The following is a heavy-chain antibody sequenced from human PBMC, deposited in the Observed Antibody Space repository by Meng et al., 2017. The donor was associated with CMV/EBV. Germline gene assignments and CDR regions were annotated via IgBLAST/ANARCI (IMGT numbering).Heavy chain of an antibody. J-gene: IGHJ4*02. V-gene: IGHV4-30-4*08. CDR1: GGSISSCDYY. CDR2: IYYSGST. D-gene: IGHD1-14*01. Sequence: DSGPGVVNPSQTLVLTCTGCGGSISSCDYYWSWLRQPPAKGLEWIGYIYYSGSTYYNPSLKSRVTISVDTSKNQFSLKLSSVTAADTAVYYCARVTSRVAGAFDYWGQGTLVTVSS. CDR3: ARVTSRVAGAFDY.